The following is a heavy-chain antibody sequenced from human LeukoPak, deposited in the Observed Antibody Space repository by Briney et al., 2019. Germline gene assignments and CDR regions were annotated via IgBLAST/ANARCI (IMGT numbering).Heavy chain of an antibody. CDR1: GYTFTRHG. CDR2: ISGYNGNT. CDR3: ARESAVTNYYNGMDV. V-gene: IGHV1-18*01. D-gene: IGHD2-2*01. Sequence: ASVKVSCKASGYTFTRHGISWVRQAPGQGLEWMGWISGYNGNTNYAQKLQGRVTMTTDTSTSTAYMELRSLRSDDTAVYYCARESAVTNYYNGMDVWGQGTTVTVSS. J-gene: IGHJ6*02.